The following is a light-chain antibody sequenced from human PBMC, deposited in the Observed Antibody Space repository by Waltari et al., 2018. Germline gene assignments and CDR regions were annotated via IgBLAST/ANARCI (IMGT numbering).Light chain of an antibody. Sequence: EIVMTQSPATLSVPPGERVTLSCRASQSVRSNLAWYQQKPGQGPRLLIYDGSTRATGIPARFSGSGSGTDFTLTISSLQSEDFAIYYCHQSDDWPPYSFGQGTKLEIK. V-gene: IGKV3-15*01. J-gene: IGKJ2*03. CDR2: DGS. CDR3: HQSDDWPPYS. CDR1: QSVRSN.